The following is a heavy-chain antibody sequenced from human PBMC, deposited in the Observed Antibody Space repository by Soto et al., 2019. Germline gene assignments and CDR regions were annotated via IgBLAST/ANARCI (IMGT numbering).Heavy chain of an antibody. CDR3: AHRPLYYDFWSGYPPTGWFDP. J-gene: IGHJ5*02. V-gene: IGHV2-5*01. CDR2: IYWNDDK. CDR1: GFSLSTSGVG. Sequence: SGPTLVNPTQTLTLTCTFSGFSLSTSGVGVGWIRQPPGKALEWLALIYWNDDKRYSPSLKSRLTITKDTSKNQVVLTMTNMDPVDTATYYCAHRPLYYDFWSGYPPTGWFDPWGQGTLVTVSS. D-gene: IGHD3-3*01.